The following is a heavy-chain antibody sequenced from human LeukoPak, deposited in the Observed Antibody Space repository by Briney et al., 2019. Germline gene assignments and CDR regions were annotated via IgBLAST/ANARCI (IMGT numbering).Heavy chain of an antibody. CDR3: AIVVYQLLVGWLDP. D-gene: IGHD2-2*01. J-gene: IGHJ5*02. CDR2: VSGKSDSI. V-gene: IGHV3-21*01. CDR1: GFTFSDYT. Sequence: PGGSLTLSCPASGFTFSDYTMTWVRQAPGKGLEWVSSVSGKSDSIYYADSVKGRFTIARDNAKNSIYLQITRLRSQDTPVYFCAIVVYQLLVGWLDPWGEGTLVTVLS.